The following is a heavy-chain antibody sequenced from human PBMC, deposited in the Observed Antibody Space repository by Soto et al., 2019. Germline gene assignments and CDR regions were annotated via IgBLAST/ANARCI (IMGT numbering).Heavy chain of an antibody. CDR2: IWYDGSIK. Sequence: GGSLRLSCAASGFTFSTYGMHWVRQIPGNGLQWVAIIWYDGSIKYYADSVKGRFTISRDNSKNTLYLQMNSLRDEDTAVYYCARIDCTGNNCNPYYHYGMDVWGQGTTVTV. CDR1: GFTFSTYG. V-gene: IGHV3-33*01. D-gene: IGHD2-8*02. CDR3: ARIDCTGNNCNPYYHYGMDV. J-gene: IGHJ6*02.